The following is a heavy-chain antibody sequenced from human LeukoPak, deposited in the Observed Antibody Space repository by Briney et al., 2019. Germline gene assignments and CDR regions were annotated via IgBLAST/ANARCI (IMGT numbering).Heavy chain of an antibody. J-gene: IGHJ4*02. Sequence: GGSLRLSCAASGFTFSSYSMNWVRQAPGKGLEWVSSISSSSSYIYYADSVKGRFTISRDNAKNSLYLQMNSLRAEDTAVYYCARVDTAMVAFDYWGQGTLVTVSS. CDR2: ISSSSSYI. CDR3: ARVDTAMVAFDY. CDR1: GFTFSSYS. D-gene: IGHD5-18*01. V-gene: IGHV3-21*01.